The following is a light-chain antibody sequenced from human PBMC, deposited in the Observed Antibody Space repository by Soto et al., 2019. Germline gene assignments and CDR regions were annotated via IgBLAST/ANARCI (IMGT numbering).Light chain of an antibody. CDR1: QSISSW. CDR3: QQYNNSWT. V-gene: IGKV1-5*01. Sequence: DIQMTQSPSTLSASVGDRVTITCRASQSISSWLAWYQQKPGKAPKLLIYDASSLESGVPSRFSGSGSGTEFTLTISSLQPDDFATYYCQQYNNSWTFDQGTKVEIK. CDR2: DAS. J-gene: IGKJ1*01.